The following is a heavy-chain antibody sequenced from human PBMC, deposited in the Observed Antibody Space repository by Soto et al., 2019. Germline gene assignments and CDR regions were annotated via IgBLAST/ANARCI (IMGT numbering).Heavy chain of an antibody. Sequence: QMQLQESGPGLVKPSETLSLTCTVSGGSISSSSYYWGCIRQPPGQGLEWLGTIYSLGNTYYNPSLRSRVTISVEKSKRQLFLKLSSVTAPDTAVYYCARQIYDSSGYYSAYWGQGTLVTVSS. CDR2: IYSLGNT. V-gene: IGHV4-39*01. CDR3: ARQIYDSSGYYSAY. J-gene: IGHJ4*02. D-gene: IGHD3-22*01. CDR1: GGSISSSSYY.